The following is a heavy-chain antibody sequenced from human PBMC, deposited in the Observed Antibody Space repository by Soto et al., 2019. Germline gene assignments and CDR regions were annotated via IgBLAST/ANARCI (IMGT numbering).Heavy chain of an antibody. CDR2: IYDSGST. D-gene: IGHD3-10*01. J-gene: IGHJ3*02. CDR1: GASISHFY. V-gene: IGHV4-59*01. Sequence: PSETLSLTCTVSGASISHFYWSWIRQSPGKGLEWLGYIYDSGSTSYNPSLKSRVTMSMDTSKTQFSLNLSSVTAADTAVYFCAVFYYSSSASPVAFDIWGQGTMVTVSS. CDR3: AVFYYSSSASPVAFDI.